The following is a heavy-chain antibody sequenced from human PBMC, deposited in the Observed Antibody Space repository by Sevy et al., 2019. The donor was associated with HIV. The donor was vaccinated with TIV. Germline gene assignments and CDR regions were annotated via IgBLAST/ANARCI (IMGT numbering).Heavy chain of an antibody. Sequence: GGFLRLSCIGSGFSFSYYGIHWVRQAPGKGLDWVALISHDGINEYYADSVKGRFTISRDNSKNTVYLEMNSLRNEDTAIYFCANAYSGSYSHSYLYALDVWGQWTTVTVSS. D-gene: IGHD1-26*01. J-gene: IGHJ6*02. V-gene: IGHV3-30*18. CDR1: GFSFSYYG. CDR2: ISHDGINE. CDR3: ANAYSGSYSHSYLYALDV.